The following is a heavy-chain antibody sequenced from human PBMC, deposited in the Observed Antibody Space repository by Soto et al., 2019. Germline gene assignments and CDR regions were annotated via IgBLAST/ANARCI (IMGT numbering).Heavy chain of an antibody. CDR1: GGSISIRDYY. Sequence: QMQLKESGPGLVKPSETLSLTCTVSGGSISIRDYYWGWIRQPPGKGLEWIGSVYYSGTTYYNPSLKSRVTISVDTSKNQFSLKVSSVTAADTAVYYCARESRYNWFDPWGQGTLVTVSS. CDR3: ARESRYNWFDP. V-gene: IGHV4-39*02. CDR2: VYYSGTT. J-gene: IGHJ5*02.